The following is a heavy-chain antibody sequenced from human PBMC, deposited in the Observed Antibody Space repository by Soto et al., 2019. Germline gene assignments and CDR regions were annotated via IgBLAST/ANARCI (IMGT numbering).Heavy chain of an antibody. V-gene: IGHV3-33*01. CDR2: IWYDGSNK. J-gene: IGHJ6*03. D-gene: IGHD2-15*01. CDR1: GFTFSSYG. Sequence: PGGSLRLSCAASGFTFSSYGMHWVRQAPGKGLEWVAVIWYDGSNKYYADSVKGRFTISRDNSKNTLYLQMNSLRAEDTAVYYCARKGEDIVVVVAAYDDYYYMDVWGKGTTVTVSS. CDR3: ARKGEDIVVVVAAYDDYYYMDV.